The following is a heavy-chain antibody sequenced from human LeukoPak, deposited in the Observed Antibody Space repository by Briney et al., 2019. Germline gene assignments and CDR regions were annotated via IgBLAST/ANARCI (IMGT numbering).Heavy chain of an antibody. J-gene: IGHJ5*02. CDR3: ARVSPEGYNWFDP. CDR1: GFTFSSYW. Sequence: PGGSLRLSCAASGFTFSSYWMHWVRQAPGKGLVWVSRINSDGSSTSYADSVEGRFTISRDNAKNTLYLQMNSLRAEDTAVYYCARVSPEGYNWFDPWGQGTLVTVSS. CDR2: INSDGSST. V-gene: IGHV3-74*01.